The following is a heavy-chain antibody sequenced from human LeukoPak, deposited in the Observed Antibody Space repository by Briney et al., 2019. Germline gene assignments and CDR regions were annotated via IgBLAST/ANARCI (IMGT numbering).Heavy chain of an antibody. V-gene: IGHV4-59*01. Sequence: SETLSLTCTVSGGSISSYYWSWIRQPPGKGLEWIGYIYYSGSTNYNPSLKSRVTISVDTSKNQFSLKLSSVTAADTAVYYCARLYGDYSNAFDIWGQGTMVTVSS. CDR3: ARLYGDYSNAFDI. D-gene: IGHD4-17*01. CDR1: GGSISSYY. CDR2: IYYSGST. J-gene: IGHJ3*02.